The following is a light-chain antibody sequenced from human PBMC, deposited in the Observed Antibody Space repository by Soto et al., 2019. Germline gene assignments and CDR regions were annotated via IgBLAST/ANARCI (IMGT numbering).Light chain of an antibody. V-gene: IGLV1-44*01. Sequence: QLVLTQPPSASGTPGQRVTISCSGSSSNIGSNTVNWYQQLPGTAPKLLIYSNNQRPSGVPDRFSGSKSGTSASLAISGLQSEDEADYYCAAWDDSLNVLDVFGTGTKLTVL. CDR3: AAWDDSLNVLDV. CDR1: SSNIGSNT. CDR2: SNN. J-gene: IGLJ1*01.